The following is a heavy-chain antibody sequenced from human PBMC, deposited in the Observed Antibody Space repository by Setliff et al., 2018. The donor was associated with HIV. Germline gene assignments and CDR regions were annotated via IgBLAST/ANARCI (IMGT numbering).Heavy chain of an antibody. CDR3: TRDAEPYGDYGNLKYFDL. CDR1: GFTFGDYA. CDR2: IRSKAYGGTT. D-gene: IGHD4-17*01. J-gene: IGHJ2*01. Sequence: GGSLRLSCAASGFTFGDYALSWVRQAPGKGLEWVGFIRSKAYGGTTGYAASLKGRFTISRDDSKSIAYLQMNSLKTEDTAVYYCTRDAEPYGDYGNLKYFDLWGRGTLVTVSS. V-gene: IGHV3-49*04.